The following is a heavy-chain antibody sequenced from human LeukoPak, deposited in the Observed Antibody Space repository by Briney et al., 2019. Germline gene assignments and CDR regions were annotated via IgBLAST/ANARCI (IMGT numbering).Heavy chain of an antibody. CDR2: IYYSGSI. J-gene: IGHJ1*01. V-gene: IGHV4-59*01. CDR1: GGSISSYY. Sequence: SETLSLTCTVSGGSISSYYWSWIRQPPGKGLEWIGYIYYSGSINYNPSLKSRVTISVDTSKNQFSLKLSSVTAADTAVYYCACDYGDYPVRAEYFQHWGRGTLVTVSS. D-gene: IGHD4-17*01. CDR3: ACDYGDYPVRAEYFQH.